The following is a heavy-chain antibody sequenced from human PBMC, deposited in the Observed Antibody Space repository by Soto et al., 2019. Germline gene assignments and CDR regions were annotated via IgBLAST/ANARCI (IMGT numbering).Heavy chain of an antibody. J-gene: IGHJ3*02. V-gene: IGHV3-23*01. Sequence: GGSLRLSCAASGFTFSSYAMSWVRQAPGKGREWVSAISGSGGSTYYADSVKGRFTISRDNSKNTLYLQMNSLRAEDTAVYYCAKAKDFWSGYYWEDAFDIWGQGTMVTVSS. CDR3: AKAKDFWSGYYWEDAFDI. D-gene: IGHD3-3*01. CDR1: GFTFSSYA. CDR2: ISGSGGST.